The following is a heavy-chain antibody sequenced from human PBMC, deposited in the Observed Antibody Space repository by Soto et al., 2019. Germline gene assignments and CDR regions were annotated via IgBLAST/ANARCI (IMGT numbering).Heavy chain of an antibody. J-gene: IGHJ4*02. D-gene: IGHD4-17*01. CDR3: AARGVTNIKDLDY. V-gene: IGHV1-58*01. CDR1: GFTFTSSA. Sequence: ASVKVSCKASGFTFTSSAVQWVRQARGQRLEWIGWIVVGSGNTNYAQKFQERVTITRDMSTSTAYMELSSLRSEDTAVYYCAARGVTNIKDLDYWGQGTLVTVSS. CDR2: IVVGSGNT.